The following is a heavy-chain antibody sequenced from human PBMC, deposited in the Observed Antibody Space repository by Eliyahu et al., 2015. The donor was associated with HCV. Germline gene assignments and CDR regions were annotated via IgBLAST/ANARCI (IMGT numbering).Heavy chain of an antibody. D-gene: IGHD3-10*01. CDR3: ARDVEGDLGTSFWGSGSYFLPY. J-gene: IGHJ4*02. CDR2: SHPHSGGA. V-gene: IGHV1-2*02. Sequence: QVQLVQSGAEVKEPGASVVVSCTASGFSFXXYFIPWXRKAPGQGLEWMGWSHPHSGGATYAQKFQGRVTMTRDMSINAAYMELRRLRSDDTAMYFCARDVEGDLGTSFWGSGSYFLPYWGQGTLVTVSS. CDR1: GFSFXXYF.